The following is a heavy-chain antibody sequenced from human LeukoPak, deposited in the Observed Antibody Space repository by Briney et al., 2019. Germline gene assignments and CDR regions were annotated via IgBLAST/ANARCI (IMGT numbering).Heavy chain of an antibody. V-gene: IGHV3-48*03. Sequence: GGTLRLSCAASGFTFGSYEMNWVRQAPGKGLEWVSYIYYSGTIIYYPDSVKGLFITFEDYTKNILYVQMNSLRAEDKAVYYCAKDLYYYDSSGYWYYYDMDVWGQGTTVTVSS. D-gene: IGHD3-22*01. J-gene: IGHJ6*02. CDR1: GFTFGSYE. CDR3: AKDLYYYDSSGYWYYYDMDV. CDR2: IYYSGTII.